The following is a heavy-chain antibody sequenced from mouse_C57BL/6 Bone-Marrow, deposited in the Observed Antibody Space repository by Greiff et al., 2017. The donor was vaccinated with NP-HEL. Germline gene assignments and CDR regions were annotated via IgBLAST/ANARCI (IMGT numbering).Heavy chain of an antibody. CDR1: GYTFTSYD. V-gene: IGHV1-85*01. J-gene: IGHJ1*03. CDR3: ARPAYYGSSYWYFDV. CDR2: IYPRDGST. Sequence: QVQLQQSGPELVKPGASVKLSCKASGYTFTSYDINWVKQRPGQGLEWIGWIYPRDGSTTYNAKFKGKATLTVDTSSSTAYMELHSLTSEDSAVYFCARPAYYGSSYWYFDVWGTGTTVTVSS. D-gene: IGHD1-1*01.